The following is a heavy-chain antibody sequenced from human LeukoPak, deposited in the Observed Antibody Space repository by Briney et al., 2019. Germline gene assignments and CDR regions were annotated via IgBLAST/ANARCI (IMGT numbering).Heavy chain of an antibody. J-gene: IGHJ4*02. CDR2: IYYSGST. Sequence: SETLSLTCTVSGGSISSYYWSWIRQPPGKGLEWIGYIYYSGSTNYNPSLTSRVTISVDTSKNQFSLKLSSVTAADTAVYYCARALSGDGYNYAYDYWGQGTLVTVSS. CDR1: GGSISSYY. D-gene: IGHD5-12*01. V-gene: IGHV4-59*01. CDR3: ARALSGDGYNYAYDY.